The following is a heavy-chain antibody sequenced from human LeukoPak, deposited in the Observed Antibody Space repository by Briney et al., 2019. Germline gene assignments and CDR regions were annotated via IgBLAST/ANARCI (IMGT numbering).Heavy chain of an antibody. CDR1: GGSISSYY. J-gene: IGHJ4*02. CDR3: ARGTAVAGTGY. CDR2: IYYSGST. D-gene: IGHD6-19*01. V-gene: IGHV4-59*01. Sequence: SETLSLTCTVSGGSISSYYWSWIRQPPGKGLEWIGYIYYSGSTNYNPSLKSRVTISVDTCKNQFSLKLSSVTAADTAVYYCARGTAVAGTGYWGQGTLVTVSS.